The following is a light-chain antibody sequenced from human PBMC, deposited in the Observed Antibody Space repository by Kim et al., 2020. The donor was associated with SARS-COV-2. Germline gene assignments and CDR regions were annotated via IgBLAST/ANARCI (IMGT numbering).Light chain of an antibody. CDR3: QQYASSPWT. CDR2: ASS. J-gene: IGKJ1*01. V-gene: IGKV3-20*01. CDR1: QSVRSSY. Sequence: EIVLTQSPGTLSLSPGERATLSCRANQSVRSSYFAWYQQKPGQAPRLLIYASSSRATGIPDRFSGSGSATDFTLTISRLEPEDFAVYYCQQYASSPWTFGQGTKVDIK.